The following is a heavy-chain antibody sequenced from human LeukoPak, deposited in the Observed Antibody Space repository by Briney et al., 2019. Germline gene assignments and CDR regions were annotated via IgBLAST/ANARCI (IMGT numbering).Heavy chain of an antibody. CDR1: GSTFSNYG. Sequence: PGGSLRLSCAASGSTFSNYGMNWVSQAPGKGLEWISYISSGSSTRYYADSVKGRFTISRDNDKNSLYLQTNSLRADDTAVYYCARVLRGYIYGSDYWGQGTLVTVSS. V-gene: IGHV3-48*01. CDR3: ARVLRGYIYGSDY. CDR2: ISSGSSTR. J-gene: IGHJ4*02. D-gene: IGHD5-18*01.